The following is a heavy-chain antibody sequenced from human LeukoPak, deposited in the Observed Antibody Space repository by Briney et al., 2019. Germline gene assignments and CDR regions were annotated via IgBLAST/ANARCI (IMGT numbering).Heavy chain of an antibody. J-gene: IGHJ3*02. CDR1: GYTFTSYY. V-gene: IGHV1-46*01. Sequence: ASVKVSCKASGYTFTSYYMHWVRQAPGQGLEWMGIINPSGGSTSYAQKFQGRVTMTRDTSTSTVYMELSSLRSEDTAVYYCAAVGNRLERPPDAFDIWGQGTMVTVSS. D-gene: IGHD1-1*01. CDR2: INPSGGST. CDR3: AAVGNRLERPPDAFDI.